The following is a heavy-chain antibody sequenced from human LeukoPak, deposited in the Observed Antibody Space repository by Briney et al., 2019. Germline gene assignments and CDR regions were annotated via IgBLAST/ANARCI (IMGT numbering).Heavy chain of an antibody. D-gene: IGHD1-1*01. CDR1: GFTFSSHT. J-gene: IGHJ4*02. Sequence: GGSLRLSCAASGFTFSSHTIHWVRQAPGKGLEWVAVISYDGSKTYYADSVKGRFTISRDDSKNTLYLQMNSLRAEDTAVYYCAIGQTGNFDYWGQGTLVTVSS. CDR2: ISYDGSKT. CDR3: AIGQTGNFDY. V-gene: IGHV3-30*04.